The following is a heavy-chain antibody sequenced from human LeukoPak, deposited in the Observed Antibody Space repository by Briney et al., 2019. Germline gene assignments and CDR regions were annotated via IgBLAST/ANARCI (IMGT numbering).Heavy chain of an antibody. J-gene: IGHJ4*02. V-gene: IGHV3-11*04. CDR2: ISSSGSTI. D-gene: IGHD5-18*01. Sequence: PGGSLRLSCAASGFTFSDYYMSWIRQAPGKGLEWVSYISSSGSTIYYADSVKGRFTISRDNAKNSLDLQMNSLRAEDTAVYYCARSRGYSYGYVYYFDYWGQGTLVTVSS. CDR1: GFTFSDYY. CDR3: ARSRGYSYGYVYYFDY.